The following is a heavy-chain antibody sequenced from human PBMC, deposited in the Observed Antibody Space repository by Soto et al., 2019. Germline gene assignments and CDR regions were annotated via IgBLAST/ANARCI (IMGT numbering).Heavy chain of an antibody. V-gene: IGHV3-30*19. CDR3: ARWGTTGGLVV. D-gene: IGHD3-16*01. CDR1: GFTFRSYV. Sequence: QVQLVESGGGVVQPGTSLRVSCVGSGFTFRSYVIHWVRQAPGKGLEWVALTSYDGSDKYYGDSVRGRFTISRDNSRNTVDLQMDSLRLEDTALYYCARWGTTGGLVVWGQCTLVSVSS. CDR2: TSYDGSDK. J-gene: IGHJ1*01.